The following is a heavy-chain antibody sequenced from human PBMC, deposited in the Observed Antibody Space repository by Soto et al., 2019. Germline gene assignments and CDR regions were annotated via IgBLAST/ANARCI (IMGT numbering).Heavy chain of an antibody. CDR3: ARGWYYYDSSGYYSFDY. V-gene: IGHV3-13*04. CDR1: GFTFSSYD. Sequence: PGGSLRLSCAASGFTFSSYDMHWVRQATGKGLEWVSAIGTAGDTYYPGSVKGRFTISRENAKNSLYLQMNSLRAGDTAVYYCARGWYYYDSSGYYSFDYWGQGTLVTV. CDR2: IGTAGDT. D-gene: IGHD3-22*01. J-gene: IGHJ4*02.